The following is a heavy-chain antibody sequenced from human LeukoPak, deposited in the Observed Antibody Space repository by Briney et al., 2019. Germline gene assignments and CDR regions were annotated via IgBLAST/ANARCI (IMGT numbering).Heavy chain of an antibody. D-gene: IGHD1-1*01. V-gene: IGHV1-2*02. CDR2: FHLDNGDT. Sequence: DSVKVSCNASGYIFTASSIHCVRQAPRLQLECLGWFHLDNGDTYYSQKFRSSVTLTRDTSITTAYMDMGTLTADDTAVYFCARDRGYNHGLSYWYFDLWGRGTLVFVSS. CDR3: ARDRGYNHGLSYWYFDL. CDR1: GYIFTASS. J-gene: IGHJ2*01.